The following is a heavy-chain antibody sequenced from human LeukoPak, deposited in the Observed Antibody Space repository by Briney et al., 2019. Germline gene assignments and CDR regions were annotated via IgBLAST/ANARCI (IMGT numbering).Heavy chain of an antibody. Sequence: ASVKVSCKASGYTFTDYYLHWVRQAPGQGLEWMGWINPNSGGTNYAQTFQGRVTMTRDTSITTAYLELSRLRSDDTAVYYCARTGYNHYFDYWGQGTLVTVSS. D-gene: IGHD5-24*01. CDR3: ARTGYNHYFDY. CDR2: INPNSGGT. J-gene: IGHJ4*02. CDR1: GYTFTDYY. V-gene: IGHV1-2*02.